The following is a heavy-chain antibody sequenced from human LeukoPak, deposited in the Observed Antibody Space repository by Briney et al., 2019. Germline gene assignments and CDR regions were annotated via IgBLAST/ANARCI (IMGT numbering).Heavy chain of an antibody. CDR2: ISYDGSNK. J-gene: IGHJ4*02. Sequence: GGSLRLSCAASGFTFSSYAMHWVRQAPGKGLEWVAVISYDGSNKYYADSVKGRFTISRDSSTKALFLQINSLRAEDTAVYYCAKPAVPGAIFSFGYWGQGTPVTVSS. CDR1: GFTFSSYA. D-gene: IGHD3-9*01. V-gene: IGHV3-30-3*01. CDR3: AKPAVPGAIFSFGY.